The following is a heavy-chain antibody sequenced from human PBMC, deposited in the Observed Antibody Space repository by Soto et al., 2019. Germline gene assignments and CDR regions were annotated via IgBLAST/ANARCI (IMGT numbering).Heavy chain of an antibody. CDR2: IYWNDDK. D-gene: IGHD6-19*01. V-gene: IGHV2-5*01. CDR1: GFSLSTSGLG. J-gene: IGHJ4*02. Sequence: QITLKESGPTLVIPTQTLTLTCTFSGFSLSTSGLGVGWIRQPPGKALEWLALIYWNDDKRYSPSLKARLTITKDTSKNQVVLTMTNMDPVDTATYYCAHRPSGWYLFDYWGQGTLVTVSS. CDR3: AHRPSGWYLFDY.